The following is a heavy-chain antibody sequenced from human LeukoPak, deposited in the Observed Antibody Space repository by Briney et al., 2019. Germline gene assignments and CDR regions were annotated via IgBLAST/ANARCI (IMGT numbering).Heavy chain of an antibody. V-gene: IGHV1-24*01. Sequence: ASVKVSCKVSGYTXTELSMHWVRQAPGKGLEWMGGFDPEDGETIYAQKFQGRVTMTEDTSTDTAYMELSSLRSEDTAVYYCATALLWFGELLPYGMDVWGQGTTVTVSS. J-gene: IGHJ6*02. CDR3: ATALLWFGELLPYGMDV. CDR1: GYTXTELS. D-gene: IGHD3-10*01. CDR2: FDPEDGET.